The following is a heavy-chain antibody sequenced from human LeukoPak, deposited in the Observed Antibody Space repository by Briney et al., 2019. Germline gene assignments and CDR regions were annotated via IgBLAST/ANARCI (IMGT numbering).Heavy chain of an antibody. Sequence: PGGSLRLSCAASGFTFSSYAMSWVRQAPGKGREWVSAIGGSGGSTYYADSVKGRFTISRDNSKNTLYLQMNSLRAEDTAVYYCAKGGESSLPFDYWGQGTLVTVSS. CDR3: AKGGESSLPFDY. V-gene: IGHV3-23*01. D-gene: IGHD3-10*01. J-gene: IGHJ4*02. CDR2: IGGSGGST. CDR1: GFTFSSYA.